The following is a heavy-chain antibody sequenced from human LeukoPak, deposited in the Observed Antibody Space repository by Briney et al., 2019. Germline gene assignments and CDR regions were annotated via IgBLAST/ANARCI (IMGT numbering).Heavy chain of an antibody. Sequence: SELLSLTCTVSGGSISSYYWSWIRQPPGKGLEWIGYISYSGSTNYNPSLKSRVTISVDTSKNQFSLKLSSVTAADTAVYYCARGSRYCSSTSCYVNWFDPWGQGTLVTVSS. CDR3: ARGSRYCSSTSCYVNWFDP. J-gene: IGHJ5*02. CDR2: ISYSGST. V-gene: IGHV4-59*01. CDR1: GGSISSYY. D-gene: IGHD2-2*01.